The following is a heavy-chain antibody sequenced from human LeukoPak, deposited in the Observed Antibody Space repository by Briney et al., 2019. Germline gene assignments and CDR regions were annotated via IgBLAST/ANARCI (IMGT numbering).Heavy chain of an antibody. V-gene: IGHV4-59*01. CDR3: ARVHCNTPMIIDSCYYFDY. J-gene: IGHJ4*02. D-gene: IGHD2/OR15-2a*01. CDR1: GGSISSYY. CDR2: ISYSGST. Sequence: SETLSLTCTVSGGSISSYYWSWIRQPPGKGVECIGYISYSGSTNYNPSLKSRVTISVDTSKNQFSLKLSSLTAADTAVYYCARVHCNTPMIIDSCYYFDYWGQGSLVTVSS.